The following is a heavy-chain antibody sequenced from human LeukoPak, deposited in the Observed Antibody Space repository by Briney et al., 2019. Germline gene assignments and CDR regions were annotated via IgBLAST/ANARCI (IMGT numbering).Heavy chain of an antibody. Sequence: PSETLSLTCAVYGGSFSGYYWSWIRQPPGKGLERIGEINHSGSTNYNPSLKSRVTISVDTSKNQFSLKLSSVTAADTAVYYCARGSSGMAYFDYWGQGTLVTVSS. CDR1: GGSFSGYY. J-gene: IGHJ4*02. D-gene: IGHD1-1*01. CDR3: ARGSSGMAYFDY. CDR2: INHSGST. V-gene: IGHV4-34*01.